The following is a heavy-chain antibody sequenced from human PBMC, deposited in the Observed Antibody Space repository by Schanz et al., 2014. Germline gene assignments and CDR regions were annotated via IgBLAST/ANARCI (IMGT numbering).Heavy chain of an antibody. CDR1: GFTFSDYS. Sequence: EVQVVESGGGLVQPGGSLRLSCTASGFTFSDYSMNWVRQAPGKGPEWVSYIRSSSTPIYYADSVKGRFTISRDNAKNSLYLQMNSLRAEDTAVYYCAKSQGSSFDSWGQGTLVTVSS. CDR3: AKSQGSSFDS. V-gene: IGHV3-48*01. CDR2: IRSSSTPI. D-gene: IGHD6-13*01. J-gene: IGHJ4*02.